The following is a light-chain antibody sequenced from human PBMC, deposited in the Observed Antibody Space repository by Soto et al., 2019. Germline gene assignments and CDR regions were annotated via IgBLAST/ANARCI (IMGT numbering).Light chain of an antibody. CDR3: QKLNSYPLT. CDR2: AAS. CDR1: QGISSY. Sequence: IQLTQSPSSLSASVGDRVTITCRASQGISSYLAWYQQKPGKAPKLLIYAASTLQSRVPSRFSGSGSGTDFTLTICSLQPEEFATYYCQKLNSYPLTFGGGTKVEIK. V-gene: IGKV1-9*01. J-gene: IGKJ4*01.